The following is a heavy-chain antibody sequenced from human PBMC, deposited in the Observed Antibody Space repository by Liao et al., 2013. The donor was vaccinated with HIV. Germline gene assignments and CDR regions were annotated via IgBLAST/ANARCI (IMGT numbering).Heavy chain of an antibody. CDR3: ARRGTSTEYYDMWSGYYSHVQQGTHFDH. CDR1: GGSFSGYY. V-gene: IGHV4-34*01. CDR2: IKPSGST. D-gene: IGHD3-3*01. J-gene: IGHJ4*02. Sequence: QVQLQQWGAGLLKPSETLSLTCAVYGGSFSGYYWSWIRQPPGKGLEWIGEIKPSGSTYYNPSLKSGVTISVDTSKNQFSLKLSSVTAADTAVYYCARRGTSTEYYDMWSGYYSHVQQGTHFDHWGQGTLVTVSS.